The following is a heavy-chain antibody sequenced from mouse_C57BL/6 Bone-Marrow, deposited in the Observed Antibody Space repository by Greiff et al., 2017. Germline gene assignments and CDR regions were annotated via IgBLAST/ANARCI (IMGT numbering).Heavy chain of an antibody. V-gene: IGHV5-6*01. J-gene: IGHJ3*01. D-gene: IGHD2-4*01. CDR2: ISSGGSYT. CDR1: GFTFSSYG. CDR3: ARRGQGYYDYDGFAY. Sequence: DVQLVESGGDLVKPGGSLKLSCAASGFTFSSYGMSWVRQTPDKRLEWVATISSGGSYTYSPDSVKGRFTISRDNAKNTLYLQMSRLKSEDTAMYYCARRGQGYYDYDGFAYWGQGTLVTVSA.